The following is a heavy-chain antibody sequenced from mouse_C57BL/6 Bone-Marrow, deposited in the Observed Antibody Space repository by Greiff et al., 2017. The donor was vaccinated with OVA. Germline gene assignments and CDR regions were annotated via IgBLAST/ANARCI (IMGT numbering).Heavy chain of an antibody. CDR3: ARITTVNYFDY. CDR2: IYPGDGDT. V-gene: IGHV1-80*01. Sequence: QVQLQQPGAELVKPGASVKISCKASGYAFSSYWMNWVKQRPGKGLEWIGQIYPGDGDTNYNGKFKGKATLTADKSSSTAYMQLSSLTSEDSAVYFCARITTVNYFDYWGQGTTLTVSS. D-gene: IGHD1-1*01. CDR1: GYAFSSYW. J-gene: IGHJ2*01.